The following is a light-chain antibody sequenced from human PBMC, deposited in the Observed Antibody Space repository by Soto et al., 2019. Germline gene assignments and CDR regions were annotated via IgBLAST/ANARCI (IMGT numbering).Light chain of an antibody. CDR3: QQDNTYPLT. CDR1: QSISTW. Sequence: DIQMTQSPSTLSASVGDRVTITCRASQSISTWLAWYQQKPGKAPKLLLYKASNLEGGVPSRFSGSGSGTEFTITISSLHTDDFATYYCQQDNTYPLTFGGGTTVEIK. CDR2: KAS. J-gene: IGKJ4*01. V-gene: IGKV1-5*03.